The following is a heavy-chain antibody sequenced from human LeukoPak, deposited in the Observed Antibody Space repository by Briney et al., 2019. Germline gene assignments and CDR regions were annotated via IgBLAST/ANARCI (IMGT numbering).Heavy chain of an antibody. Sequence: PSETLSLTCAVYGGSFSGYYWSWIRQPPGKGLEWIGEINHSGSTNYNPSLKSRVTISVDTSKNQFSLKLSSVTAADTAVYYCARSVGATFDYWGQGTLVTVSS. CDR1: GGSFSGYY. V-gene: IGHV4-34*01. D-gene: IGHD1-26*01. CDR2: INHSGST. CDR3: ARSVGATFDY. J-gene: IGHJ4*02.